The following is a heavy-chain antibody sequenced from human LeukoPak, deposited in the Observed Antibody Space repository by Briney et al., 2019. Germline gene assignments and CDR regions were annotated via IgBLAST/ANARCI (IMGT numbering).Heavy chain of an antibody. V-gene: IGHV3-30*18. J-gene: IGHJ3*02. CDR1: GFTFSSYG. D-gene: IGHD2-2*01. Sequence: GRSLRLSCAASGFTFSSYGMHWVRQAPGKGLEWVAFISYDGSNKYYADSVKGRFTISRDNSKNTLYLQMNSLRAEDTAVYYCAKRGYCSSTSCYPLSDAFDIWGQGTMVTVSS. CDR3: AKRGYCSSTSCYPLSDAFDI. CDR2: ISYDGSNK.